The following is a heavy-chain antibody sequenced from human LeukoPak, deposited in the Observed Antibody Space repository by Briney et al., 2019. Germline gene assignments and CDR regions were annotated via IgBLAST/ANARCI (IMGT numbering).Heavy chain of an antibody. J-gene: IGHJ5*02. Sequence: ASVKVSCKASGYTLTSYGISWVRQAPGQGLEWMGWISAYNGNTNYAQKLQGRVTMTTDTSTSTAYMELSSLRSEDTAVYYCARSEYYYGSGSKRHKGGWFDPWGQGTLVTVSS. CDR3: ARSEYYYGSGSKRHKGGWFDP. D-gene: IGHD3-10*01. CDR2: ISAYNGNT. CDR1: GYTLTSYG. V-gene: IGHV1-18*01.